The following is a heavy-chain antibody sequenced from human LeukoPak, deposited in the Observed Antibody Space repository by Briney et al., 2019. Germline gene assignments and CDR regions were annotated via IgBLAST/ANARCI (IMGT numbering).Heavy chain of an antibody. D-gene: IGHD3-16*01. CDR3: AKGITGMAV. J-gene: IGHJ6*02. CDR2: VSGSGGTT. V-gene: IGHV3-23*01. CDR1: GFTFSNYA. Sequence: GGSLRLSCTASGFTFSNYAMSWVRQAPGKGLNWVSAVSGSGGTTDYADSVKGRFTISRDNSKNTLYLQVNSLRAEDTAVYYCAKGITGMAVWGQGTTVTVSS.